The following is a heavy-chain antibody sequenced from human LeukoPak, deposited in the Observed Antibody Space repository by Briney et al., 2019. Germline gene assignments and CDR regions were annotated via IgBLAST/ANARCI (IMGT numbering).Heavy chain of an antibody. CDR1: GYTFTSYG. D-gene: IGHD3-10*01. CDR2: ISAYNGNT. J-gene: IGHJ4*02. CDR3: AREITRRGSGSGFDY. V-gene: IGHV1-18*01. Sequence: ASVEVSCKASGYTFTSYGISWVRQATGQGLEWMGWISAYNGNTNYAQKLQGRVTMTTDTSTSTAYMELRSLRSDDTAVYYCAREITRRGSGSGFDYWGQGTLVTVSS.